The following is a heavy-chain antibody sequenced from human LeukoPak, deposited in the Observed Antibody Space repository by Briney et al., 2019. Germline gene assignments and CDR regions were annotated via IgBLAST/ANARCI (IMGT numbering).Heavy chain of an antibody. V-gene: IGHV3-74*01. CDR1: GFTFRSYW. CDR3: ARDDGDYNFDY. J-gene: IGHJ4*02. D-gene: IGHD4-17*01. CDR2: INSDGSST. Sequence: GGSLRLSCAASGFTFRSYWMHWVRQAPGKGLVWVSRINSDGSSTSYADSVKGRFTISRDNAKNTLYLQMNSLRAEDTAVYYCARDDGDYNFDYWGQGTLVTVSS.